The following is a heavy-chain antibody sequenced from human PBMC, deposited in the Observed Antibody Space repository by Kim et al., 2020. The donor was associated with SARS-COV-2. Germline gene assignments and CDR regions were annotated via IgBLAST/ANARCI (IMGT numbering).Heavy chain of an antibody. V-gene: IGHV4-31*03. CDR3: ARAVGNDGLNWFDP. J-gene: IGHJ5*02. CDR2: IYYSRST. Sequence: SETLSLTCTVSGGSISSGGYYWSWIRQHPGKGLEWIGYIYYSRSTYYNPSLKSRVTISVDTSKNQFSLKLSSVTAADTAVYYCARAVGNDGLNWFDPWGQRTLVTVSS. D-gene: IGHD1-1*01. CDR1: GGSISSGGYY.